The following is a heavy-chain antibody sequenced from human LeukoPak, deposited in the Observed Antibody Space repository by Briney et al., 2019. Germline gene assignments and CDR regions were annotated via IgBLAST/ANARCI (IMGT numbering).Heavy chain of an antibody. Sequence: PGRSLRLSCAASGFTFSSYGMHWVRQAPGKGLEWVAVIWYDGSNKYYADCVKGRFTISRDNSKNTLYLQMNSLRAEDTAVYYCARGPRRDGYNFGYWGQGTLVTVSS. J-gene: IGHJ4*02. CDR3: ARGPRRDGYNFGY. V-gene: IGHV3-33*01. CDR1: GFTFSSYG. CDR2: IWYDGSNK. D-gene: IGHD5-24*01.